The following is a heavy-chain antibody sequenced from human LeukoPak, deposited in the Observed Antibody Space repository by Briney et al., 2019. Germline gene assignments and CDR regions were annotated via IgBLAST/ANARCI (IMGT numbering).Heavy chain of an antibody. J-gene: IGHJ4*02. CDR3: ARSLGGTFSN. V-gene: IGHV3-48*01. Sequence: PGGSLRLSCAASGFTFSSYGMHWVRQAPGKGLEWVSYISSSSSTIYYADSVKGRFTISRDNAKNSLYLQMNSLRAEDTAVYYCARSLGGTFSNWGQGTLVTVSS. D-gene: IGHD1-1*01. CDR2: ISSSSSTI. CDR1: GFTFSSYG.